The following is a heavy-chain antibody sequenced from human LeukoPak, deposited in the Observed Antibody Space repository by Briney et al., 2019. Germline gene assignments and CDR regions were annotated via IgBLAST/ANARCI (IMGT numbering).Heavy chain of an antibody. D-gene: IGHD1-1*01. V-gene: IGHV4-4*09. J-gene: IGHJ4*02. Sequence: PSETLSLTCTVSGGSLSGYYWSWIRQTPGKGLEWIGYIYSSGTTNYNRSLQSRVTISLDTPKNQFSLSVTSVTAADTAMYFCARRISSWNVYIDKWGQGIQVTVSS. CDR3: ARRISSWNVYIDK. CDR2: IYSSGTT. CDR1: GGSLSGYY.